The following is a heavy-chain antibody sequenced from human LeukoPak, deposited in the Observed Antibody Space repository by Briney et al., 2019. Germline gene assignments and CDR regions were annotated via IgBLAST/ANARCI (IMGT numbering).Heavy chain of an antibody. J-gene: IGHJ6*03. CDR1: GGSMNGDY. CDR2: IYYSGSS. Sequence: PSETLSLTCTVSGGSMNGDYWSWIRQPPGKGLEWIGYIYYSGSSNYNPSLKNRVSMSVDTSKSQFSLRMSSVTAADTAVYYCARCLTGYSYYYMDVWGKGTTVTVSS. V-gene: IGHV4-59*01. D-gene: IGHD3-9*01. CDR3: ARCLTGYSYYYMDV.